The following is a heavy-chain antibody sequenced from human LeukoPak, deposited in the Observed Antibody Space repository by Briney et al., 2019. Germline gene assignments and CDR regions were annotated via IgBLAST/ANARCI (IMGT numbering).Heavy chain of an antibody. Sequence: ASVKVSCKASGYTFTSYGISWLRQAPGQGLEWMGWISAYNGNTNYAQKLQGRVTMTRDTSTSTAYMDLRSLRSDDTAVYYCARGVAVARYGMDVWGQGTTVTVSS. CDR3: ARGVAVARYGMDV. V-gene: IGHV1-18*01. CDR2: ISAYNGNT. D-gene: IGHD6-19*01. CDR1: GYTFTSYG. J-gene: IGHJ6*02.